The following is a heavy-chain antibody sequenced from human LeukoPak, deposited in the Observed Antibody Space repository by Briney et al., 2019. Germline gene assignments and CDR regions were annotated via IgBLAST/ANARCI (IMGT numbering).Heavy chain of an antibody. Sequence: KTSETLSLTCTVSGGSISSGSYYWSWIRQPAGKGLEWIVRIYTSGSTNDNPSLNRRVTISVDTSKNQFSLRLSSVTAADTAVYYCARGGSDIVVVVSTTGLSEFDYWGQGTLVTVSS. J-gene: IGHJ4*02. CDR1: GGSISSGSYY. CDR3: ARGGSDIVVVVSTTGLSEFDY. D-gene: IGHD2-15*01. CDR2: IYTSGST. V-gene: IGHV4-61*02.